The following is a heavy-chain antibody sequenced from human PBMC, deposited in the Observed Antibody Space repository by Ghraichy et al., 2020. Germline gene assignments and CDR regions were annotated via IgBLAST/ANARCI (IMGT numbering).Heavy chain of an antibody. D-gene: IGHD3-10*01. CDR1: GFTFDDYA. J-gene: IGHJ6*02. V-gene: IGHV3-9*01. CDR3: AKDRGAAHFYYYGLDV. CDR2: VSWNSGKI. Sequence: GGSLRLSCAASGFTFDDYAMHWVRQAPGKGLEWVSGVSWNSGKIDYADSVKGRFTISRDNVKNSLSLQMNSLRPEDTALYYCAKDRGAAHFYYYGLDVWGQGTTVTVSS.